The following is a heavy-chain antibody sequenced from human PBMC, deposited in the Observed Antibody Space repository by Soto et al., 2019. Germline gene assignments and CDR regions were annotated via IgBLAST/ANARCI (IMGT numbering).Heavy chain of an antibody. J-gene: IGHJ4*02. V-gene: IGHV4-31*03. CDR2: IYYSGST. Sequence: QVQLQESGPGLVKPSQTLSLTCTVSGGSISSGGYYWSWIRQHPGKGLEWIGYIYYSGSTYYNPSLKSRVTIAVDTSKNQFSLKLSSVTAADTAVYYCARGVLTTVTTGFDYWGQGTLVTVSS. CDR1: GGSISSGGYY. CDR3: ARGVLTTVTTGFDY. D-gene: IGHD4-17*01.